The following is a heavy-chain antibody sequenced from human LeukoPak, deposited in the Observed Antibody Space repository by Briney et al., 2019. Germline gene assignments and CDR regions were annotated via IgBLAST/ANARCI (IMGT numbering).Heavy chain of an antibody. CDR2: ISYDGSNK. Sequence: GGSLRLSCAASGFTFSSYGMHWVRQAPGKGLEWVAVISYDGSNKYYADSVKGRFTISRDNSKNTLYLQMSSLRAEDTAVYYCVKEIDYYDSSGPVEHWGQGTLVTVSS. CDR3: VKEIDYYDSSGPVEH. J-gene: IGHJ1*01. D-gene: IGHD3-22*01. CDR1: GFTFSSYG. V-gene: IGHV3-30*18.